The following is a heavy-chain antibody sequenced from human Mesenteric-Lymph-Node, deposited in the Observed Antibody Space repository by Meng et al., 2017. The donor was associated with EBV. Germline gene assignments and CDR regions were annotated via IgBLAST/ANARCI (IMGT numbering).Heavy chain of an antibody. J-gene: IGHJ4*02. D-gene: IGHD4-23*01. Sequence: QLQFQQWGAGLLKPSETLSLTCAVYGDSFSGYFWSWIRQPLGKGLEWIGEINHSGGTNYNPSLESRVTISVDASKNQFSLKLRSVTAADTAVYYCARGGGVLTPLDYWGQGGLVTVSS. CDR3: ARGGGVLTPLDY. CDR1: GDSFSGYF. V-gene: IGHV4-34*02. CDR2: INHSGGT.